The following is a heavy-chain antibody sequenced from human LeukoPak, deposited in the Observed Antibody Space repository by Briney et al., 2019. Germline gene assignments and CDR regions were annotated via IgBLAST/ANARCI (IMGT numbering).Heavy chain of an antibody. V-gene: IGHV4-61*02. CDR3: ARGLSSSWYWFNP. J-gene: IGHJ5*02. D-gene: IGHD6-13*01. CDR1: CGSISSESYY. Sequence: SETLSLTCTVSCGSISSESYYWSWIRQPAGKGLEWIGLINTSGNINYNPSLNSRFTISVNTSNNQFSLKLSSLTAADTAVYYCARGLSSSWYWFNPWGQGTLVTVSS. CDR2: INTSGNI.